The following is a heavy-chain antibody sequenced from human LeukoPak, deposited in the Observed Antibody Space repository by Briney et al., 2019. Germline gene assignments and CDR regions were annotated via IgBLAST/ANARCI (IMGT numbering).Heavy chain of an antibody. CDR3: AKVTATPNYYYGMDV. D-gene: IGHD2-21*02. V-gene: IGHV3-23*01. CDR2: ISGSGGST. Sequence: GGSLRLSCAASGFTFSSYAMSWVRQAPGKGLGWVSAISGSGGSTYYADSVKGRFTISRDNSKNTLYLQMNSLRAEDTAVYYCAKVTATPNYYYGMDVWGQGTTVTVSS. J-gene: IGHJ6*02. CDR1: GFTFSSYA.